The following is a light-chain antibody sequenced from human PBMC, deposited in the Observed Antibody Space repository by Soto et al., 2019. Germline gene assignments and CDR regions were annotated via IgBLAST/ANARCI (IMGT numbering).Light chain of an antibody. J-gene: IGLJ1*01. V-gene: IGLV2-23*02. Sequence: QSVLTQPASVSGSPGQSITISCTGTSSDVGTYSLVSWYQQYPGKAPKLMIYEVSKRPSGVSNRFSGSKSANTASLTISGLQAEDEDDYYCCSYAGSSTYVFGVGTKLTVL. CDR1: SSDVGTYSL. CDR2: EVS. CDR3: CSYAGSSTYV.